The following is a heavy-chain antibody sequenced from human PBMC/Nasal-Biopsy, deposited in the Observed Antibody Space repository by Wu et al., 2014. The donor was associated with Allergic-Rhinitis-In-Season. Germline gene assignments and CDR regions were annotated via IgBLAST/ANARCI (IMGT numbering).Heavy chain of an antibody. CDR3: ARVGRTLNVPYVAAGGNGEFDP. V-gene: IGHV4-39*07. CDR2: IYYSGST. D-gene: IGHD6-13*01. Sequence: TLSLTCTVSGGSIYSNSHYWGWVRQAPGKGLEWIGSIYYSGSTFYNPSLKSRVTMSLDTSSNRFSLKLSSVTAADTAVYYCARVGRTLNVPYVAAGGNGEFDPWGQGNLVTVSS. J-gene: IGHJ5*02. CDR1: GGSIYSNSHY.